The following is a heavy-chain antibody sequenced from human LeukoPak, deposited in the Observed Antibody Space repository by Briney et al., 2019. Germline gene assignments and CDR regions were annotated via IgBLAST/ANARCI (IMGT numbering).Heavy chain of an antibody. D-gene: IGHD5-18*01. J-gene: IGHJ4*02. CDR1: GGSISSNAYY. Sequence: SETLSLTCIVSGGSISSNAYYWGWIRQPPGKGLEWIGNIYYSGSTYYNPSLKSRVTISVDTSKNQFSLKLSSVTAADTAVYYCARQGDTAMVYYWGQGTLVTVSS. CDR3: ARQGDTAMVYY. CDR2: IYYSGST. V-gene: IGHV4-39*01.